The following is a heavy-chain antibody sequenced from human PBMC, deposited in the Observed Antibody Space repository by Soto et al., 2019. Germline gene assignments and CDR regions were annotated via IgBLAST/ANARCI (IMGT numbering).Heavy chain of an antibody. D-gene: IGHD1-20*01. CDR1: GGSFSGYY. J-gene: IGHJ2*01. Sequence: SETLSLTCAVYGGSFSGYYWSWIRQPPGKGLEWIGEINHSGSTNYNPSLKSRVTISVDTSKNQFSLKLSSVTAADTAVYYCVRHASGSSIRCFSGYFDLWGRGTLVPVSS. V-gene: IGHV4-34*01. CDR3: VRHASGSSIRCFSGYFDL. CDR2: INHSGST.